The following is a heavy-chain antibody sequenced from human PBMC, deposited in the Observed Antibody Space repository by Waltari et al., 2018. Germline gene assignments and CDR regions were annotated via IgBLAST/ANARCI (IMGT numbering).Heavy chain of an antibody. Sequence: QVQLQESGPGLVKPSETLSLTCAVSGYSISGYYWSWSRQPPWKGLEWIGYINGSGVSNYLNPSLKSRVTLSVDTSKNQFSLKLSSVTAADTAVYYCARRLRVFDYWGQGVLVTVSS. CDR2: INGSGVSN. J-gene: IGHJ4*02. CDR3: ARRLRVFDY. CDR1: GYSISGYY. V-gene: IGHV4-38-2*01. D-gene: IGHD4-17*01.